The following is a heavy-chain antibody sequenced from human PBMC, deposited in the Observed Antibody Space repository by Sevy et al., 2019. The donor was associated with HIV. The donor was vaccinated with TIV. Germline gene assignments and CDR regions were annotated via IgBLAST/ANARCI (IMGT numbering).Heavy chain of an antibody. CDR2: IWYGESNK. D-gene: IGHD1-1*01. V-gene: IGHV3-33*01. Sequence: GGSLRLSCAASGFTFSSYGMHWVRQAPGKGLEWVTVIWYGESNKYYADSVKGRFTISRDNSKNTLYLQMSSLRAEDTAMYYCAAQLQARESFDYWGQGALVTVSS. J-gene: IGHJ4*02. CDR3: AAQLQARESFDY. CDR1: GFTFSSYG.